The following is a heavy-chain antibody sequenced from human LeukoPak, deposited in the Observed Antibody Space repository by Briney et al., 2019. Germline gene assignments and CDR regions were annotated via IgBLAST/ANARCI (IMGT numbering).Heavy chain of an antibody. Sequence: SETLSLTCAVSGGSISSSNWWSWVRQPSGKGLEWIGEIYHSGSTNYNPSLKSRVTISVDKSKNQFSLKLSSVTAADTAVYYCARDLRGVGSSTVFDYWGQGTLVTVSS. D-gene: IGHD2-2*01. V-gene: IGHV4-4*02. CDR1: GGSISSSNW. J-gene: IGHJ4*02. CDR3: ARDLRGVGSSTVFDY. CDR2: IYHSGST.